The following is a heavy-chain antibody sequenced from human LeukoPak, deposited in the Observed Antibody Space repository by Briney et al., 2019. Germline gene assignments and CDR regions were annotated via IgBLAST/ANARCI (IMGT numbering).Heavy chain of an antibody. CDR2: IIPIFGTA. CDR3: ARGTNNYYGSGSYSLY. CDR1: GGTFSSYA. D-gene: IGHD3-10*01. Sequence: ASVKVSCKASGGTFSSYAISWVRQAPGQGLEWMGGIIPIFGTANYAQKFQGRVTITADKSTSTAYMELSSLRSEDTAVYYCARGTNNYYGSGSYSLYWGQGTLVTVSS. J-gene: IGHJ4*02. V-gene: IGHV1-69*06.